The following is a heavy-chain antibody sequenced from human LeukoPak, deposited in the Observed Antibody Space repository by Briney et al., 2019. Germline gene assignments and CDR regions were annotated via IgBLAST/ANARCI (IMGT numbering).Heavy chain of an antibody. D-gene: IGHD5-12*01. CDR3: ARCGYSGYDLFDY. J-gene: IGHJ4*02. CDR2: IKQDGSEK. CDR1: GFNFSSYW. Sequence: GGSLRLSCAASGFNFSSYWMSWVRQAPGKGLECVANIKQDGSEKYYVDSVKGRFTISRDNAKNSLYLQMNSVRAEDTAVYYCARCGYSGYDLFDYWGQGTLVTVSS. V-gene: IGHV3-7*01.